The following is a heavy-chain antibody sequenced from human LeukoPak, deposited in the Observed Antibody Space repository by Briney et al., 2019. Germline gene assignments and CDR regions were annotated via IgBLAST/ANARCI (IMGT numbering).Heavy chain of an antibody. CDR3: ARGNSNSFEYLYYMDV. J-gene: IGHJ6*03. CDR1: GGSFSGYY. Sequence: SETLSLTCAVYGGSFSGYYWSWIRQPPGKGLEWIGEINHTGTTNSNPSLGGRLTISVDTSKNQFSLELTSVTAADAAVYFCARGNSNSFEYLYYMDVWAMGPRSPSP. D-gene: IGHD4-11*01. V-gene: IGHV4-34*01. CDR2: INHTGTT.